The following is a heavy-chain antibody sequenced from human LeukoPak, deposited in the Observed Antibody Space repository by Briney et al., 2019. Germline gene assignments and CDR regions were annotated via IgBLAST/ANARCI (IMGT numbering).Heavy chain of an antibody. CDR1: GFTFRDFP. V-gene: IGHV3-23*01. Sequence: GGSLRLSCTSSGFTFRDFPMTWVRQAPGKGLEWVSGISGSGATTHYADSVKGRFTISRDNLKNTLYLQMNSLRAEDTAVYYCAKGDSIVVVTAFDYWGQGTLVTVSS. J-gene: IGHJ4*02. CDR2: ISGSGATT. D-gene: IGHD2-21*02. CDR3: AKGDSIVVVTAFDY.